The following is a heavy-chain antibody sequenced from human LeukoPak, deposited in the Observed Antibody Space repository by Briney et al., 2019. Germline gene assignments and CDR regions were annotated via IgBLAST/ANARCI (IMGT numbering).Heavy chain of an antibody. D-gene: IGHD3-22*01. Sequence: GGSLRLSCAASGFPHSSYAMRWVRQAPGKGLEWVSAISGSGGTTYFADSVKGRFTISRDNSKNTLYLQMNTLRAEDTAVYYCAKGVYYYDSSAYYYTYYFDYWGQGTLVTVSS. J-gene: IGHJ4*02. CDR3: AKGVYYYDSSAYYYTYYFDY. CDR1: GFPHSSYA. CDR2: ISGSGGTT. V-gene: IGHV3-23*01.